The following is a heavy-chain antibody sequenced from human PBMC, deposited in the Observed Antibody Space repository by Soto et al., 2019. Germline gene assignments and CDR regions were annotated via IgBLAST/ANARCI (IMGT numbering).Heavy chain of an antibody. V-gene: IGHV1-2*02. D-gene: IGHD1-20*01. J-gene: IGHJ1*01. CDR3: VRGRSVLYLDL. CDR1: GYTFTDFY. Sequence: GASVKVSCKSSGYTFTDFYIHWVRQVPGQGLEWVGWINPKNGGIKYAQKFQGRVTMTRATSVNTSYMDLNRLNLDDSAIYYCVRGRSVLYLDLWGRGTQVTVSS. CDR2: INPKNGGI.